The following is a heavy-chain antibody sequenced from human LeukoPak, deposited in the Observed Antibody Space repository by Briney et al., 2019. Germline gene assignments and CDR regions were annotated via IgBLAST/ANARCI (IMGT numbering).Heavy chain of an antibody. CDR2: ISDSGDRT. Sequence: PGGSLRLSCAASGFSFSTSAMSWVRRAPGKGLEWVSGISDSGDRTDHADSVKGRFIIFRDNSKHTIFLQMNSLRAEDTALYYCAKGYNSVDWGQGTLVTVSS. CDR3: AKGYNSVD. CDR1: GFSFSTSA. D-gene: IGHD6-19*01. V-gene: IGHV3-23*01. J-gene: IGHJ4*02.